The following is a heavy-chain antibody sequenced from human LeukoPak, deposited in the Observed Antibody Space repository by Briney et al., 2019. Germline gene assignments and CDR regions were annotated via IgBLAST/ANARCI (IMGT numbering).Heavy chain of an antibody. J-gene: IGHJ4*02. Sequence: SETLSLTRTVSGGSISSYYWSWVRQPPGGGLEWIGYIYYSGSTNYNPSLKSRVTISVDTSKNQFSLKLSSVTAADTAIYYCARTAANYFDYWGQGTLVTVSS. CDR2: IYYSGST. CDR3: ARTAANYFDY. D-gene: IGHD6-13*01. V-gene: IGHV4-59*01. CDR1: GGSISSYY.